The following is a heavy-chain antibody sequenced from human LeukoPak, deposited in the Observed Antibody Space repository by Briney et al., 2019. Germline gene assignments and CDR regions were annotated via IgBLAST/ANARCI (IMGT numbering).Heavy chain of an antibody. Sequence: SLRLSCAASGFTFDDYAMHWVRQAPGKGLEWVSGISWNSGSIGYADSVKGRFTISRDNAKNSLYLQMNSLRAEDTALYYCAKDGYDILTGPSEYWGQGTLVTVSS. CDR3: AKDGYDILTGPSEY. J-gene: IGHJ4*02. CDR1: GFTFDDYA. V-gene: IGHV3-9*01. D-gene: IGHD3-9*01. CDR2: ISWNSGSI.